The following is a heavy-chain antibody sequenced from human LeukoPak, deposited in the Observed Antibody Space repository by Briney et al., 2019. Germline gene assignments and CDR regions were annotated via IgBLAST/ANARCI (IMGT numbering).Heavy chain of an antibody. D-gene: IGHD3-3*01. CDR3: ARDRDFWSGPHFDY. J-gene: IGHJ4*02. CDR2: IYTSGST. CDR1: GGSISSYY. V-gene: IGHV4-4*07. Sequence: PSETLSLTCTVSGGSISSYYRSWIRQPAGKGLEWIGRIYTSGSTNYNPSLKSRVTMSVDTSKNQFSLKLSSVTAADTAVYYCARDRDFWSGPHFDYWGQGTLVTVSS.